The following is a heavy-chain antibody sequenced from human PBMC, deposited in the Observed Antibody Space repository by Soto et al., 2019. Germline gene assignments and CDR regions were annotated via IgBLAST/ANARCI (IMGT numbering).Heavy chain of an antibody. V-gene: IGHV3-21*01. CDR2: ISSSSSYI. CDR1: GFTFSSYS. CDR3: ARDTRITIFGVVIRHYYYYYGMDV. D-gene: IGHD3-3*01. Sequence: GGSLRLSCAASGFTFSSYSMNWVRQAPGKGLEWVSSISSSSSYIYYADSVKGRFTISRDNAKNSLYLQMNSLRAEDTAVYYCARDTRITIFGVVIRHYYYYYGMDVWGQGTTVTVSS. J-gene: IGHJ6*02.